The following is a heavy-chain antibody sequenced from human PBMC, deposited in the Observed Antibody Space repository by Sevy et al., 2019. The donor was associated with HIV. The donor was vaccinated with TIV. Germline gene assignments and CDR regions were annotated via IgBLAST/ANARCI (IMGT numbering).Heavy chain of an antibody. CDR3: ARGFLQLAPHYYFDY. Sequence: GGSLRLSCAASGSSFESFAMNWVRQAPGKGLEWVAYISKSSSYIYYADSVKGRFTISRDNAKNSLFLQMNSLRAEDTAVYYCARGFLQLAPHYYFDYWGQGTLVTVSS. CDR1: GSSFESFA. V-gene: IGHV3-21*01. CDR2: ISKSSSYI. J-gene: IGHJ4*02. D-gene: IGHD6-13*01.